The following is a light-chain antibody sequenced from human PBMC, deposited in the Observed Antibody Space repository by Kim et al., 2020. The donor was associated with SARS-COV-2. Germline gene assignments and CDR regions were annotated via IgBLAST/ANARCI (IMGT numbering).Light chain of an antibody. V-gene: IGKV3-11*01. CDR2: DAS. J-gene: IGKJ5*01. CDR3: QQRSNWIT. Sequence: SLSPGERATLSCRASQSVSSYLAGYQQNPGQAPSLLIYDASNGATGIPASFRGSGSGTDFTLTISSLEPEDFAVYYCQQRSNWITFGQGTRLESK. CDR1: QSVSSY.